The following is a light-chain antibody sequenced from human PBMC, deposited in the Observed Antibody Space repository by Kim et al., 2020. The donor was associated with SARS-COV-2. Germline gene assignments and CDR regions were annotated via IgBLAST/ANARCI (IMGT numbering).Light chain of an antibody. CDR1: SSNIGNNA. CDR2: YDD. CDR3: AVWDDSLNGYV. J-gene: IGLJ1*01. Sequence: QSVLTQPPSVSEAPRQRVTISCSGSSSNIGNNAVNWYQQVPGKAPKLLIYYDDLLPSGVSDRFSGSKSGTSASLAISGLQPEDEADYYCAVWDDSLNGYVFGTGTKVTVL. V-gene: IGLV1-36*01.